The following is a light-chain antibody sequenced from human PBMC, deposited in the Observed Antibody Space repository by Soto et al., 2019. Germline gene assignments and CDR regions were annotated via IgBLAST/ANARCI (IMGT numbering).Light chain of an antibody. CDR2: DVT. Sequence: QSVLTQPASVSGSPGQSVTISCTGTSRDVGGYDFVSWYQKHPGKAPKLMIYDVTKRPSGVPDRFSGSKSGSSASLTISGLQAEDEADYYCCSYAGSYNLEVFGGGTKLTVL. V-gene: IGLV2-11*01. CDR1: SRDVGGYDF. CDR3: CSYAGSYNLEV. J-gene: IGLJ3*02.